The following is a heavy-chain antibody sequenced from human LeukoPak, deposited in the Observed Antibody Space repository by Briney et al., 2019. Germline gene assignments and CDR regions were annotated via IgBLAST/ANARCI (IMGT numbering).Heavy chain of an antibody. J-gene: IGHJ4*02. D-gene: IGHD4-17*01. CDR1: GFIFSTYW. Sequence: GGSLRLSCAASGFIFSTYWMTWVRQAPGKGLEWVSTISGSGGSTYYADSVKGRFTISRDNSKNTLYLQMNSLRAEDTAVYYCAKEPDYGDYFDYWGQGTLVTVSS. V-gene: IGHV3-23*01. CDR2: ISGSGGST. CDR3: AKEPDYGDYFDY.